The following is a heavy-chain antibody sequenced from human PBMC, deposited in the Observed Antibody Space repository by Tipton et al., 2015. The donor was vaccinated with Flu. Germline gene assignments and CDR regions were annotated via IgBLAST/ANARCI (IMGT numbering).Heavy chain of an antibody. V-gene: IGHV3-49*04. Sequence: SLRLSCTASGFAFVDYGMSWVRQAPGKRLEWLGFVGREADGGTTEYAASVKGRLIISRDDSKSAAYLQMNSLKIEDTAVYFCTRDSTRFLAGLDVWGQGTTVTVSS. J-gene: IGHJ6*01. CDR2: VGREADGGTT. D-gene: IGHD2/OR15-2a*01. CDR1: GFAFVDYG. CDR3: TRDSTRFLAGLDV.